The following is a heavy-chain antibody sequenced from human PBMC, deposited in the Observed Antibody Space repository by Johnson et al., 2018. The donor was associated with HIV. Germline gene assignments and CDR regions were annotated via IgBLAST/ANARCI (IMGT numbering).Heavy chain of an antibody. Sequence: QVLLVESGGGVVQPGRSLRLSCAVSGFTLSSYVMHWVRQAPGKGLEWVAVMSYDGSDKYYADSVKGRFTISRDNSKNTLYLQMNSLRAEDTAVYYCARGGLLSPDAFDIWGQGTMVTVSS. CDR1: GFTLSSYV. V-gene: IGHV3-30*04. D-gene: IGHD2-21*02. CDR3: ARGGLLSPDAFDI. J-gene: IGHJ3*02. CDR2: MSYDGSDK.